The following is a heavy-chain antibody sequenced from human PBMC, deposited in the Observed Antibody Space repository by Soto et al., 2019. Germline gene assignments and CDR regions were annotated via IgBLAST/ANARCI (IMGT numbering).Heavy chain of an antibody. Sequence: SETLSLTCTVSGGPISSGGYYWSWIRQHPGKGLEWIGYIYYSGSTYYNPSLKSRVTISVDTSKNQFSLKLSSVTAADTAVYYCARDPTGRRGLNLPRYYYPGMDVWCQGTTVTVSS. D-gene: IGHD3-10*01. J-gene: IGHJ6*02. CDR3: ARDPTGRRGLNLPRYYYPGMDV. CDR2: IYYSGST. V-gene: IGHV4-31*03. CDR1: GGPISSGGYY.